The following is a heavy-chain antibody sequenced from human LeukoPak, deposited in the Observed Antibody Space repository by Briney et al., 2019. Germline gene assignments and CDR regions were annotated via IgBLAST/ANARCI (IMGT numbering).Heavy chain of an antibody. CDR2: ISGSGDTT. Sequence: GGSLRLSCAASGFTFNNAWMSWVRQAPGKGLEWVSAISGSGDTTYCADSVKGRFTISRDNSKNTLYLQMNSLRAEDTAVYYCAKDVRTYDDFWSGYLSYWGQGTLVTVSS. CDR1: GFTFNNAW. J-gene: IGHJ4*02. CDR3: AKDVRTYDDFWSGYLSY. D-gene: IGHD3-3*01. V-gene: IGHV3-23*01.